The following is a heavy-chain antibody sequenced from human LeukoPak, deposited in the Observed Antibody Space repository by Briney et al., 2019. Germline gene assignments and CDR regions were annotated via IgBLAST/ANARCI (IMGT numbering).Heavy chain of an antibody. J-gene: IGHJ4*02. D-gene: IGHD2-2*01. Sequence: GGSLRLSCAASGFTFSSYGMHWVRQAPGKGLEWVAFIRYDGSNKYYADSVKGRFTISRDNSKNTLYLQMNSLRAEDTAVYYCAKDPGLVVVPAASLFGYWGQGTLVTVSS. CDR3: AKDPGLVVVPAASLFGY. CDR2: IRYDGSNK. CDR1: GFTFSSYG. V-gene: IGHV3-30*02.